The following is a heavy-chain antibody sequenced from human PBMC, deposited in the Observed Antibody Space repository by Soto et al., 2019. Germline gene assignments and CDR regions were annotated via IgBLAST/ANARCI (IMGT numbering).Heavy chain of an antibody. CDR2: ISYDGSNK. J-gene: IGHJ6*02. V-gene: IGHV3-30*18. CDR1: GFTFSSYG. D-gene: IGHD4-17*01. CDR3: AKVSPDYGDPYYYYGMDV. Sequence: GGSLRLSCAASGFTFSSYGMHWVRQAPGKGLEWVAVISYDGSNKYYADSVKGRFTISRDNSKNTLYLQMNSLRAEDTAVYYCAKVSPDYGDPYYYYGMDVWGQGTTVTVSS.